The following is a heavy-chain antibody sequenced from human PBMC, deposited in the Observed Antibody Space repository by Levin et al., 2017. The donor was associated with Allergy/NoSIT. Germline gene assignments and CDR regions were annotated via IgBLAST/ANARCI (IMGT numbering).Heavy chain of an antibody. CDR3: ARDGAPLGDYVPYYYYYYMDV. J-gene: IGHJ6*03. Sequence: GESLKISCKASGYTFTSYYMHWVRQAPGQGLEWMGIINPSGGSTSYAQKFQGRVTMTRDTSTSTVYMELSSLRSEDTAVYYCARDGAPLGDYVPYYYYYYMDVWGKGTTVTVSS. V-gene: IGHV1-46*01. D-gene: IGHD3-16*01. CDR2: INPSGGST. CDR1: GYTFTSYY.